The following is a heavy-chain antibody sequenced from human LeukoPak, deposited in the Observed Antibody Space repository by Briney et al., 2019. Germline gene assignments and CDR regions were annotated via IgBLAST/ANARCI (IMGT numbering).Heavy chain of an antibody. J-gene: IGHJ4*02. CDR2: IIPIFGTA. V-gene: IGHV1-69*06. Sequence: SVKVSCKASGGTFSSYAISWVRQAPGQGLEWMGGIIPIFGTANYAQKFQGRVTITADKSTSTAYMELSSLRSENTAVYYCARDDGRGYSGYDYFLDYWGQGTLVTVSS. CDR1: GGTFSSYA. CDR3: ARDDGRGYSGYDYFLDY. D-gene: IGHD5-12*01.